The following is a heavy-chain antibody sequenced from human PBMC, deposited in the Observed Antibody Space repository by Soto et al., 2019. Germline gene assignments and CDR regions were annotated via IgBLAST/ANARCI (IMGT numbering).Heavy chain of an antibody. Sequence: QVQLVESGGGVVQPEKSLRLSCAASGFIFSNYGMHWVRQAPGKGLEWVAVIWYDGHKEYYADSVKGRFIISRDNSRNTVYLQMNSLRAEDTAVYYCARERAVDYYQWFDPWGQGTLVTVS. CDR2: IWYDGHKE. V-gene: IGHV3-33*01. J-gene: IGHJ5*02. D-gene: IGHD2-2*01. CDR1: GFIFSNYG. CDR3: ARERAVDYYQWFDP.